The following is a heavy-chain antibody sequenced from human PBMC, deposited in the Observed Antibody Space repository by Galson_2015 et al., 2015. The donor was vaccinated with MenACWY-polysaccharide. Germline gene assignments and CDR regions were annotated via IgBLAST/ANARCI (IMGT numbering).Heavy chain of an antibody. D-gene: IGHD2-15*01. J-gene: IGHJ3*02. Sequence: SLRLSCAASGSRFSYSGMHWVRQAPGKGLEWVAVIQNDGSEIVYADSVKGRFTISRDNSKNTVFLEMNTLGAEDTAVYYRAREGSRIVFHAFDTWGQGTMVTVSS. CDR1: GSRFSYSG. CDR2: IQNDGSEI. CDR3: AREGSRIVFHAFDT. V-gene: IGHV3-33*05.